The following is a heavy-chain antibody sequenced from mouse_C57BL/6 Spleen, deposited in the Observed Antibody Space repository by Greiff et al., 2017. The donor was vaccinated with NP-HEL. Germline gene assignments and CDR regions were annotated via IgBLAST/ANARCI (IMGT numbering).Heavy chain of an antibody. CDR2: IYPGSGST. V-gene: IGHV1-55*01. CDR1: GYTFTSYW. D-gene: IGHD1-1*01. Sequence: QVHVKQPGAELVKPGASVKMSCKASGYTFTSYWITWVKQRPGQGLEWIGDIYPGSGSTNYNEKFKSKATLTVDTSSSTAYMQLSSLTSEDSAVYYCARGDYGSSYDWYFDVWGTGTTVTVSS. J-gene: IGHJ1*03. CDR3: ARGDYGSSYDWYFDV.